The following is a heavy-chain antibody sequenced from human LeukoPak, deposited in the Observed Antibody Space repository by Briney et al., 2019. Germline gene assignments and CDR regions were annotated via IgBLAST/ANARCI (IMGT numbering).Heavy chain of an antibody. CDR2: IIPIFGMA. V-gene: IGHV1-69*04. J-gene: IGHJ6*02. CDR1: GGTFSSYA. D-gene: IGHD7-27*01. CDR3: ARGTPKTLTAGVFRHYYYGMDV. Sequence: PGSSVKVSCKASGGTFSSYAISWVRQAPGQGLEWMGRIIPIFGMANYAQKFQGRVTITADKSTSTAYMELSSLRSEDTAVYYCARGTPKTLTAGVFRHYYYGMDVWGQGTTVTVSS.